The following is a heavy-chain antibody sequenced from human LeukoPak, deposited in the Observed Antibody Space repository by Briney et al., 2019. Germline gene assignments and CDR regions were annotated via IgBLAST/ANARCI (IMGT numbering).Heavy chain of an antibody. CDR3: ARDWDSGSYDY. CDR1: GGTFSSYA. Sequence: SVKVSRKASGGTFSSYAISWVRQAPGQGLEWMGRIIPILGIANYAQKFQGRVTITADKSTSTAYMELSSLRSEDTAVYYCARDWDSGSYDYWGQGTLVTVSS. V-gene: IGHV1-69*04. J-gene: IGHJ4*02. D-gene: IGHD3-10*01. CDR2: IIPILGIA.